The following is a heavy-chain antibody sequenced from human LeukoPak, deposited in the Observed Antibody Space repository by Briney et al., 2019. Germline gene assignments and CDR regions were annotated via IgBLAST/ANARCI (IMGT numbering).Heavy chain of an antibody. V-gene: IGHV5-51*01. CDR1: GYSFTSYW. J-gene: IGHJ4*02. CDR2: IYPGDSDT. Sequence: GESLKTSCKGSGYSFTSYWIGWVRQMPGKGLEWMGIIYPGDSDTRYNPSFQGQVTISADKSIGTAYLQWSSLKASDTAKYYCARLRDFGPTYYWGQGTLVTVSS. CDR3: ARLRDFGPTYY. D-gene: IGHD3-16*01.